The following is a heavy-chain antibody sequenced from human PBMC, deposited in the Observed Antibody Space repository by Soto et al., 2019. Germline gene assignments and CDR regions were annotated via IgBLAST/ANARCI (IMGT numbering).Heavy chain of an antibody. V-gene: IGHV3-23*01. J-gene: IGHJ6*02. Sequence: GGSLRLSCAASGFTFSSYAMSWVRQAPGKGLEWVSAISGSGGSTYYADSVKGRFTISRDNSKNTLYLQMNSLRAEDTAVYYCAKDLGFGELLSLPRYTGPYYYYGMDVWGQGTTVTVSS. CDR2: ISGSGGST. CDR3: AKDLGFGELLSLPRYTGPYYYYGMDV. CDR1: GFTFSSYA. D-gene: IGHD3-10*01.